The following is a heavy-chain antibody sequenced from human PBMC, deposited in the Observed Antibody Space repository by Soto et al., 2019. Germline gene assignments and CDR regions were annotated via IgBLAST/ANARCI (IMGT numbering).Heavy chain of an antibody. Sequence: ASVKVSCKASGYTFTGYYMHWVRQAPGRGLEWMGWINPNSGGTNYAQKFQGWVTMTRDTSISTAYMELSRLRSDDTAVYYCARLGVPEYEAYYYDSSGPTGGAFDIWGQGTMVTVSS. CDR3: ARLGVPEYEAYYYDSSGPTGGAFDI. V-gene: IGHV1-2*04. CDR1: GYTFTGYY. CDR2: INPNSGGT. J-gene: IGHJ3*02. D-gene: IGHD3-22*01.